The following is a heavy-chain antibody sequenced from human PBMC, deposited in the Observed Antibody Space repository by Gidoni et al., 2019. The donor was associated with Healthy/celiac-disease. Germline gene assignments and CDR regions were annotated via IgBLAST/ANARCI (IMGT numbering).Heavy chain of an antibody. J-gene: IGHJ4*02. CDR3: AKVSAGYCGGDSYFQAPIDY. Sequence: QVQSVESGGGVVQPGRSLRLPCASSGATFRSYGLHWVSQAPGTRLEWVAVISYYVSNRNYADSVKGRFTISRDNSKSTLYLQMISLRAEDTAVYDCAKVSAGYCGGDSYFQAPIDYWGQGTLVTVSS. V-gene: IGHV3-30*18. CDR2: ISYYVSNR. D-gene: IGHD2-21*02. CDR1: GATFRSYG.